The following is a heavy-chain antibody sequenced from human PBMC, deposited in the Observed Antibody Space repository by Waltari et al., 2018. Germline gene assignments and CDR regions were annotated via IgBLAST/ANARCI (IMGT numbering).Heavy chain of an antibody. Sequence: TLKESGPVMVKPKETLKLTCSFSGFSLTTHGVGVGWVRQPPGEALNWVGLIYWDDDERYSPSLRNRVAINKDTSKNEVLLILTDVDPGDTGTYYCVRNILDCERSSFDVWGPGTAVTVSS. CDR3: VRNILDCERSSFDV. CDR1: GFSLTTHGVG. V-gene: IGHV2-5*04. CDR2: IYWDDDE. J-gene: IGHJ3*01. D-gene: IGHD2-21*01.